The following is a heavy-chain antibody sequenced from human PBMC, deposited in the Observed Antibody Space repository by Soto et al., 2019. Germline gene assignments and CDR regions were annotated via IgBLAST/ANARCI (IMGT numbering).Heavy chain of an antibody. Sequence: EVQLVESGGGLVQPGGSLTLSCAASGFTFSRNWMSWVRQAPGKGLEWGANIKEDGSAKYYADAVKGRFTLSRDNVENSLYLQMNSLRAENTAVYYCARDGDGYPAWGQGTLVTVSS. CDR3: ARDGDGYPA. D-gene: IGHD1-1*01. V-gene: IGHV3-7*01. J-gene: IGHJ5*02. CDR1: GFTFSRNW. CDR2: IKEDGSAK.